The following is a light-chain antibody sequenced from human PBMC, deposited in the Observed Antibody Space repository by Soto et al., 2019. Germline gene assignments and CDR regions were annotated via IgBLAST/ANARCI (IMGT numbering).Light chain of an antibody. V-gene: IGKV3-20*01. Sequence: EIVLTQSPGTLSLSPGERATLSCRASQSVSTSYLAWYQQKPGQAPRLLIHATSTSATGIPDRFSGSGSGTDFNLTISRLEPEDFAVYFCQQYGNSLYTFGQGTNLEIK. J-gene: IGKJ2*01. CDR1: QSVSTSY. CDR3: QQYGNSLYT. CDR2: ATS.